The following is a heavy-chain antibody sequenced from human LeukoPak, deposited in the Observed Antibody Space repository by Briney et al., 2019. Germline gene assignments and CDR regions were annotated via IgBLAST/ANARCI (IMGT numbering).Heavy chain of an antibody. J-gene: IGHJ5*02. CDR1: GGSISSSSYY. V-gene: IGHV4-61*02. CDR3: ARDGYSSGWYAWFDP. D-gene: IGHD6-19*01. Sequence: SETLSLTCPVSGGSISSSSYYWSWIRQPAGKGLEWIGRIYTSGSTNYNPSLKSRVTMSVDTSKNQFSLKLSSVTAADTAVYYCARDGYSSGWYAWFDPWGQGTLVTVSS. CDR2: IYTSGST.